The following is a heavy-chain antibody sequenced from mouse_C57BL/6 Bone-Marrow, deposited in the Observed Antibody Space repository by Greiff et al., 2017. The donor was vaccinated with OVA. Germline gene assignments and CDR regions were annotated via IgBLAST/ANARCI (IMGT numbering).Heavy chain of an antibody. CDR3: ARVVTTGYWYYDV. Sequence: VQLQQSGAELVKPGASVKLSCKASGYTFTSYWMHWVKQRPGQGLEWIGMIHPNSGSTNYNEKFKSKATLTVDKSSSTAYMQLSSLTSEDSAVYYCARVVTTGYWYYDVWGTGTTVTVSS. V-gene: IGHV1-64*01. CDR1: GYTFTSYW. J-gene: IGHJ1*03. D-gene: IGHD2-3*01. CDR2: IHPNSGST.